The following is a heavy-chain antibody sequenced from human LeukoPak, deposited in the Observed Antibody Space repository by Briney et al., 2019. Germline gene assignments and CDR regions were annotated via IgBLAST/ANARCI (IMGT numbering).Heavy chain of an antibody. CDR1: GFTFSSYS. D-gene: IGHD3-16*01. V-gene: IGHV3-21*01. J-gene: IGHJ5*02. Sequence: GSLRLSCAVSGFTFSSYSMNWVRQAPGKGLEWVSSISSSSTDINYADSVKGRFTISRDNAKNSLYLQMNSLRAEDTAVYYCARDQKGVSCQDAWGQGTLVTVSS. CDR3: ARDQKGVSCQDA. CDR2: ISSSSTDI.